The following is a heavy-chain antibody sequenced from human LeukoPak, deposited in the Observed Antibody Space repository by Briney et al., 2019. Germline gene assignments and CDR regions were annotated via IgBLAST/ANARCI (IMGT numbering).Heavy chain of an antibody. CDR3: ARTTEGGYTHDYFYYYYMDV. Sequence: SETLSLTCTVSGGSISSYYWSWIRQPPGKGLEWIGYIYYSGSTNYNPSLKSRVTISVDTSKNQFSLKLSSVTAADTAVYYCARTTEGGYTHDYFYYYYMDVWGKGTTVTISS. CDR1: GGSISSYY. D-gene: IGHD5-18*01. CDR2: IYYSGST. V-gene: IGHV4-59*01. J-gene: IGHJ6*03.